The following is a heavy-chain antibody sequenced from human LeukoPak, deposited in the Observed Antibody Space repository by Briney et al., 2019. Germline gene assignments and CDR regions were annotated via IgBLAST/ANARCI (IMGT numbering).Heavy chain of an antibody. J-gene: IGHJ4*02. V-gene: IGHV3-64D*06. Sequence: PGGSLRLSCLGSGFTFSWYGMNWVRQAPGRGLEYVSAISKNGVTTYYVDSVKGRFTISRDNSKNTLYLQMNSLRVEDTAVYFCVKDSSDRDVDYWGQGALVTVSS. CDR1: GFTFSWYG. CDR3: VKDSSDRDVDY. CDR2: ISKNGVTT. D-gene: IGHD2-21*02.